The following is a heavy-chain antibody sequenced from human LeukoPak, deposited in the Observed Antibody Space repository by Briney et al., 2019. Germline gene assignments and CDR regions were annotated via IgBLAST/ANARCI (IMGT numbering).Heavy chain of an antibody. D-gene: IGHD2-2*01. CDR2: IYPGDSDT. V-gene: IGHV5-51*01. J-gene: IGHJ5*02. CDR3: ARGYCSSTSCYWFDP. Sequence: GESLKISCKGSGYSFTSYWIGWVRQMPGKGLEWMGIIYPGDSDTRYSPSFQGQVTISADKSISTAYLQRSSLKASDTAMYYCARGYCSSTSCYWFDPWGQGTLVTVSS. CDR1: GYSFTSYW.